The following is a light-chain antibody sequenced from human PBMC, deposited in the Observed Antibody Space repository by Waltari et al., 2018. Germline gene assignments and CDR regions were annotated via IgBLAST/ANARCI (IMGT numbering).Light chain of an antibody. V-gene: IGKV3-15*01. CDR2: GAS. Sequence: EIVMTQSPATLSVSPGERATLSCRASQSLNTNLAWYQQKAGQAPRLLSYGASTRATGIPARFSGSGSGTEFTLTISSLQSEDFAVYYCQQYNSWPPYTFGQGTKLEIK. J-gene: IGKJ2*01. CDR1: QSLNTN. CDR3: QQYNSWPPYT.